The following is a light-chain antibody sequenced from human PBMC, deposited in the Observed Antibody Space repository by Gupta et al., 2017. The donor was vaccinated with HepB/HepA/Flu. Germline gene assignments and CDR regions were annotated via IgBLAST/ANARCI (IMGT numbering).Light chain of an antibody. CDR2: GAS. J-gene: IGKJ2*01. CDR1: HDIKTF. V-gene: IGKV1-33*01. CDR3: QQYDHLPYT. Sequence: EIQMTQSPSSLSSSVGDRVTITCQATHDIKTFLNWFQQKSGKAPRLLIYGASNLESGVPPRFSGSGPGTQFSLTITNLQPEDVASYVCQQYDHLPYTFGQGT.